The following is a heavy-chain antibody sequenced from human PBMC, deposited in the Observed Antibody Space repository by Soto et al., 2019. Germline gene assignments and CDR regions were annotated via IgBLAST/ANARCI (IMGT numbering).Heavy chain of an antibody. Sequence: GGSLRLSCAASGFTFSSYAMSWVRQAPGKGLEWVSAISGSGGSTYYADSVKGRFTISRDNSKNTLYLQMNSLRAEDTAVYYCAKDAPTTTVSLYYFDYWGQGTLVTVSS. CDR2: ISGSGGST. CDR1: GFTFSSYA. V-gene: IGHV3-23*01. J-gene: IGHJ4*02. D-gene: IGHD4-4*01. CDR3: AKDAPTTTVSLYYFDY.